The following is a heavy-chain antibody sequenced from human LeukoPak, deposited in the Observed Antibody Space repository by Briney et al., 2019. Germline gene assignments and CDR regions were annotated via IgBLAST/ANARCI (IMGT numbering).Heavy chain of an antibody. Sequence: PSETLSLTCTVSGGSISSGSYYWSWIRQPAGKGLEWIGRIYTSGSTNYNPSLKSRVTISVDTSKNQFSLKLSSVTAADTAVYYCARVGYCSGGSCFPLWGQGTLVTVSS. J-gene: IGHJ4*02. CDR2: IYTSGST. D-gene: IGHD2-15*01. V-gene: IGHV4-61*02. CDR1: GGSISSGSYY. CDR3: ARVGYCSGGSCFPL.